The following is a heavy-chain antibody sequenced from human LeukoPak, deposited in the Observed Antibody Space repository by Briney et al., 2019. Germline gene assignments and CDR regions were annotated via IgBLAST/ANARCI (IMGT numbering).Heavy chain of an antibody. Sequence: PGGSLRLSCAASGFTFSSYEMNWVRQAPGKGLEWVSYISSSGSPIYYADSVKGRFTISRDNSKNTLYMQLNSLRAEDTAVYYCANSWDGFYWYFDLWGRGTLVTVSS. CDR1: GFTFSSYE. J-gene: IGHJ2*01. CDR2: ISSSGSPI. D-gene: IGHD1-26*01. V-gene: IGHV3-48*03. CDR3: ANSWDGFYWYFDL.